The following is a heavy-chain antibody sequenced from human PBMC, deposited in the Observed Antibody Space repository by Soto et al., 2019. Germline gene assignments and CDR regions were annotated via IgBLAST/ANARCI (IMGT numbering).Heavy chain of an antibody. D-gene: IGHD6-19*01. CDR3: ARRHLAVAVSPWFDP. J-gene: IGHJ5*02. CDR1: GLSITDSEMG. CDR2: IDSSGEK. Sequence: QVTLKESGPVLVKPTETLTLRCTVSGLSITDSEMGVSWIRQPPGQPLEWLAHIDSSGEKSYRTFLKSRLAIPKDTSKSQMVLTRTNTDPAATATYSWARRHLAVAVSPWFDPWGQGIPVPVSS. V-gene: IGHV2-26*01.